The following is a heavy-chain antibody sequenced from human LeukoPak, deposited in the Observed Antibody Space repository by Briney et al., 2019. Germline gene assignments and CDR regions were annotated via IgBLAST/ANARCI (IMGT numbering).Heavy chain of an antibody. V-gene: IGHV4-34*01. J-gene: IGHJ6*02. Sequence: SETLSLTCAVYGGSFSGYYWSWIRQPPGKGLEWIGEINHSGSTYYNPSLKSRVTISVDTSKNQFSLKLSSVTAADTAVYYCARRYCSSTSCYRYYGMDVWGQGTTVTVSS. CDR1: GGSFSGYY. CDR2: INHSGST. D-gene: IGHD2-2*01. CDR3: ARRYCSSTSCYRYYGMDV.